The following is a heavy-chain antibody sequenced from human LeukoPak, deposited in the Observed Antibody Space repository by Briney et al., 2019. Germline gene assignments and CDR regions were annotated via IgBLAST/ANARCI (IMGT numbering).Heavy chain of an antibody. CDR1: GLKFSDAW. CDR2: IKSKGGGGTT. D-gene: IGHD6-19*01. CDR3: TTYNSGHY. J-gene: IGHJ4*02. V-gene: IGHV3-15*01. Sequence: PGGSLRLSCAVSGLKFSDAWVSWARQAPGKGREWVGHIKSKGGGGTTDYAAPVKGRFTISRDDSEGTVYLQMNSLKTEDSAVYYCTTYNSGHYWGQGTLVTVSS.